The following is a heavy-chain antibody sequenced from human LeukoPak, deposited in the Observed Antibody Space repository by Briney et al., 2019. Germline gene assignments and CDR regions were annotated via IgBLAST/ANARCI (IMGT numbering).Heavy chain of an antibody. Sequence: PGGSLRLSCAASGFTFSSYSMNWVRQAPGKGLEWVSYISSSSSTIYYADSVKGRFTISRDNAKNSLYLQMNSLRDEDTAVYYCAREMVDGGRYYYYYGMDVWGQGTTVTVSS. CDR3: AREMVDGGRYYYYYGMDV. CDR1: GFTFSSYS. V-gene: IGHV3-48*02. D-gene: IGHD4-23*01. J-gene: IGHJ6*02. CDR2: ISSSSSTI.